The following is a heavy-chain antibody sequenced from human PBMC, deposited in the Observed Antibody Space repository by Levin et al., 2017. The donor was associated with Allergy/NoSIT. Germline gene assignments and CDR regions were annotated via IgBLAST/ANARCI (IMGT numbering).Heavy chain of an antibody. Sequence: GGSLRLSCAASGFTFSNYAMSWVRQAPGKGLEWVSAITNSGRTYYADSVKGRFTVSRDNSKNTLYLQLNSLRADDTALYYCAKGMTTVVPVFDYWGQGTLVTVSS. D-gene: IGHD4-23*01. CDR1: GFTFSNYA. V-gene: IGHV3-23*01. CDR2: ITNSGRT. CDR3: AKGMTTVVPVFDY. J-gene: IGHJ4*02.